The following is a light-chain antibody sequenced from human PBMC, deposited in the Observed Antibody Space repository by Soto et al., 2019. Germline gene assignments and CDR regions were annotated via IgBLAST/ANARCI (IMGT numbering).Light chain of an antibody. CDR2: DAS. CDR3: QQRSNWPPIT. Sequence: EIVMTQSPVTLSVSPGERATLSCRASQSVRSTYLAWYQQKPGQAPRLLIYDASNRATGIPARFSGSGAGTDFTLTISSLEPEDSAVYYCQQRSNWPPITFGQGTRLEIK. J-gene: IGKJ5*01. CDR1: QSVRSTY. V-gene: IGKV3-11*01.